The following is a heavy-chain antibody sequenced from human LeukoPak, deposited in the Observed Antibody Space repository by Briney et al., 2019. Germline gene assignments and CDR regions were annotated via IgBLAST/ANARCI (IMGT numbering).Heavy chain of an antibody. CDR2: MNPNSGNT. Sequence: ASVKVSCKASGYTFSSYDINWVRQATGQGLEWMGWMNPNSGNTGYAQKFQGRVTMTRNTSISTVYMELSSLRAEDTAVYYCAHLESSRVYYDSSGYGYFDYWGQGTLVTVSS. D-gene: IGHD3-22*01. J-gene: IGHJ4*02. CDR3: AHLESSRVYYDSSGYGYFDY. CDR1: GYTFSSYD. V-gene: IGHV1-8*01.